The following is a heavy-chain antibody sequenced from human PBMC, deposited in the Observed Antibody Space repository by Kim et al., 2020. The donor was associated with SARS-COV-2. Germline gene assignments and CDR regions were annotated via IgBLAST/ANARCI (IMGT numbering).Heavy chain of an antibody. D-gene: IGHD3-22*01. Sequence: SETLSLTCTVSGGSISSGGYYWSWIRQHPGKGLEWIGYIYYSGSTYYNPSLKSRVTISVDTSKNQFSLKLSSVTAADTAVYYCARALSEGIVVVMSAFDIWGQGTMVTVSS. J-gene: IGHJ3*02. CDR1: GGSISSGGYY. V-gene: IGHV4-31*03. CDR3: ARALSEGIVVVMSAFDI. CDR2: IYYSGST.